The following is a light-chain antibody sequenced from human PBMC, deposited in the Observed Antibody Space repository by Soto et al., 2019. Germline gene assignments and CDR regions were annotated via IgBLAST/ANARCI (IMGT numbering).Light chain of an antibody. Sequence: DIQMTQSPSTLSASVGDRVTITCRASQSISNYLAWYQQKSGKAPKLLIYKASTLESGVPSRFSGSGSGTEFTLTISSLQPDDFATYYCQQYNSYQYTFGQGTKLEIK. CDR1: QSISNY. CDR2: KAS. CDR3: QQYNSYQYT. J-gene: IGKJ2*01. V-gene: IGKV1-5*03.